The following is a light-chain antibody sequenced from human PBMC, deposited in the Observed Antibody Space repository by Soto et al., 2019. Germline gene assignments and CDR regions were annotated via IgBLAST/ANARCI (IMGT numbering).Light chain of an antibody. CDR3: SSYTSSTTLYV. CDR1: SSDVGGYNY. J-gene: IGLJ1*01. CDR2: EVS. Sequence: QSALTQPASVSGSPGQSITISCTGTSSDVGGYNYVSWYQQHPGKAPKLMIYEVSHRPSGVSNRFSGYKSGNTASLTISGLQAEDEADYYCSSYTSSTTLYVFGTGTKAPS. V-gene: IGLV2-14*01.